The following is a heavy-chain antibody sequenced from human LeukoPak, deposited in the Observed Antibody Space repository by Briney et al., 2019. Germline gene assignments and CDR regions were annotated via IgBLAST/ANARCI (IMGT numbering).Heavy chain of an antibody. CDR1: GFTFSSYA. CDR2: ISYDGSNK. Sequence: GGSLRLSCAASGFTFSSYAMHWVRQAPGKGLEWVAVISYDGSNKYYADSVKGRFTISRDNSKNTLYLQMNSLRAEDTAVYYCAKEDGEWGYDYWGQGTLVTASS. J-gene: IGHJ4*02. CDR3: AKEDGEWGYDY. D-gene: IGHD3-10*01. V-gene: IGHV3-30*04.